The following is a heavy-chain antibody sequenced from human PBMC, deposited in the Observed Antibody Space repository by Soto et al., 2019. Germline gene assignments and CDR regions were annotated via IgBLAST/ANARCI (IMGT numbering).Heavy chain of an antibody. CDR3: ARDLDPFAY. J-gene: IGHJ4*02. D-gene: IGHD3-3*01. CDR1: GGSISSYY. CDR2: IYYSGST. Sequence: QVQLQESGPGLVKPSETLSLTCTDSGGSISSYYWSWIRQPPGKGLEWIGYIYYSGSTNYNPSLKSRVTIPVDTSKNQFSLKLSSVTAADTAVYYCARDLDPFAYWGQGTLVTVSS. V-gene: IGHV4-59*01.